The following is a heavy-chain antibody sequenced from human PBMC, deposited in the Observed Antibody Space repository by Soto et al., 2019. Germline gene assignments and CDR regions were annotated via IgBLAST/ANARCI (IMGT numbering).Heavy chain of an antibody. CDR2: IYSGGST. D-gene: IGHD2-15*01. Sequence: GGSLRLSCAASGFTVSSNYMSWVRQAPGKGLEWVSVIYSGGSTYYADYVKGRFTISRHNSKNTLYLQMNSLRAEDTAVYYCSRGYCSGGSCHDAFDIWGQGTMVTVSS. J-gene: IGHJ3*02. CDR1: GFTVSSNY. CDR3: SRGYCSGGSCHDAFDI. V-gene: IGHV3-53*04.